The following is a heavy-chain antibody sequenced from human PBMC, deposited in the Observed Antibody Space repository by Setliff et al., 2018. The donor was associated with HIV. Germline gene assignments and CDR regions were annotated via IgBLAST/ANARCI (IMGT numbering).Heavy chain of an antibody. CDR1: GGSISTVTYY. D-gene: IGHD6-6*01. CDR2: VHYSGNT. V-gene: IGHV4-39*02. Sequence: PSETLSLTCTLFGGSISTVTYYWAWIRQPPGKGLEWIGNVHYSGNTYYTSSLQSRVIISADTSKSQFYLRLSSVTAADTGVYYCARVRGYSSPSRDFYYHNMEVWGKGTTVTVSS. J-gene: IGHJ6*03. CDR3: ARVRGYSSPSRDFYYHNMEV.